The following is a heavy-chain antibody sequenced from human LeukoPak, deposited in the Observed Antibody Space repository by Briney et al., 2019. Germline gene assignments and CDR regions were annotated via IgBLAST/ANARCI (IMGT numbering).Heavy chain of an antibody. Sequence: ASVKVSCKXSGYTFTGYYMHWVRQAPGQGLEWMGWINPNSGGTNYSQKFQGRVTMTRDTSISTAYMELSRLRSDDTAVYYCARDRGMITFGGVIVIPDFPDYWGQGTLVTVSS. V-gene: IGHV1-2*02. D-gene: IGHD3-16*02. J-gene: IGHJ4*02. CDR2: INPNSGGT. CDR3: ARDRGMITFGGVIVIPDFPDY. CDR1: GYTFTGYY.